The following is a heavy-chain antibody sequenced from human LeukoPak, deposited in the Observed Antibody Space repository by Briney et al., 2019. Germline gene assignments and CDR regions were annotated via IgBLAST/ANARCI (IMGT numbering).Heavy chain of an antibody. D-gene: IGHD3-10*01. CDR1: GGTFSSYA. J-gene: IGHJ3*02. V-gene: IGHV1-69*13. Sequence: SVKVSCKASGGTFSSYAISWVRQAPGQGLEWMGGIIPIFGTANYAQKFQGRVTITADESTSTAYMELSSLRSEDTVVYYCARKSMVRGVIHAFDIWGQGTMVTVSS. CDR3: ARKSMVRGVIHAFDI. CDR2: IIPIFGTA.